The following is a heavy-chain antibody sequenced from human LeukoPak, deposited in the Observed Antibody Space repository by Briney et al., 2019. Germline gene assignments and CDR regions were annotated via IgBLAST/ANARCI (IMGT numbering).Heavy chain of an antibody. D-gene: IGHD2-2*01. Sequence: GGSLRLSCAASGFTFRNAWISWVRQAPGKGLEWVGRIKSKSDDGTTDYAAPVKGRFTISRDDSKNTVYLQMNSLKTEDTAVYYCSTRAIVVVPVGSRNPFDSWGQGTLVTVSS. CDR2: IKSKSDDGTT. CDR3: STRAIVVVPVGSRNPFDS. CDR1: GFTFRNAW. V-gene: IGHV3-15*01. J-gene: IGHJ4*02.